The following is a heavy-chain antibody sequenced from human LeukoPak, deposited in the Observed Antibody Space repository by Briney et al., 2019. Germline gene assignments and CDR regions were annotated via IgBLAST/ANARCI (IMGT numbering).Heavy chain of an antibody. CDR1: GFTFSSYS. Sequence: GGFLRLSCAASGFTFSSYSMNWVRQAPGKGLEWVSSISSSSSYIYYADSVKGRFTISRDNAKNSLYLQMNSLRAEDTAVYYCASTVTATLDYWGQGTLVTVSS. CDR2: ISSSSSYI. CDR3: ASTVTATLDY. D-gene: IGHD4-11*01. J-gene: IGHJ4*02. V-gene: IGHV3-21*01.